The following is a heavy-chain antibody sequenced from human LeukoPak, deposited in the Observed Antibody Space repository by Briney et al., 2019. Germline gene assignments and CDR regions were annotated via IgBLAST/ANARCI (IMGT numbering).Heavy chain of an antibody. J-gene: IGHJ4*02. V-gene: IGHV4-4*07. CDR1: GGSISSYY. CDR3: ARAYGGSLLGYFDY. CDR2: IYTSGST. D-gene: IGHD1-26*01. Sequence: SETLSLTCTVSGGSISSYYWSWIRQPAGKGLEWIGRIYTSGSTKYNPSLKRGGTISVDKSKNQFSLKLSSVTAADTAVYYCARAYGGSLLGYFDYWGQGTLVTVSS.